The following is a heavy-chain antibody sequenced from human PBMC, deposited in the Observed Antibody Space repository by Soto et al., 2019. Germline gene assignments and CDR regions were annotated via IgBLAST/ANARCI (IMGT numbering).Heavy chain of an antibody. CDR3: ARDGVGSTAYFGYFDY. J-gene: IGHJ4*02. CDR1: GYTFTSYY. D-gene: IGHD1-26*01. V-gene: IGHV1-46*01. Sequence: ASVKVSCKASGYTFTSYYMHWVRQAPGQGLEWMGIINPSGGSTSYAQKFQGRVTMTRDTSTSTVYMELSSLRSEDTAVYYCARDGVGSTAYFGYFDYWGLGTLVTVSS. CDR2: INPSGGST.